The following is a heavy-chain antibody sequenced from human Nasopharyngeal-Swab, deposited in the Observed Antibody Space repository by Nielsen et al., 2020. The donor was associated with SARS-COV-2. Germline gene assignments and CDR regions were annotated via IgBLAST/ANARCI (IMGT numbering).Heavy chain of an antibody. V-gene: IGHV3-73*01. J-gene: IGHJ4*02. Sequence: GESLKISCAASGFIFSASAMHWVRHAPGKGLEWLGRIGDKDHNYATTYGASVKGRFTISRDDSKNTAFLQMDSLKTEDTALYYCTTDFYFDYWGQGTLVTVSS. CDR3: TTDFYFDY. CDR2: IGDKDHNYAT. CDR1: GFIFSASA.